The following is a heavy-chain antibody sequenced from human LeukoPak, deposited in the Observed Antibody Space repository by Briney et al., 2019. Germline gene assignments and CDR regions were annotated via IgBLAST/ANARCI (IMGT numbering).Heavy chain of an antibody. Sequence: PGGSLRLSCAASGFTFSSYGMHWVRQAPGKGLEWVAFIRYDGSNKYYADSVKGRFTISRDNSKNTLYLQMNSLRAEDTAVYYCAKDYGDYVSAFDIWGQGTMVTVSS. CDR1: GFTFSSYG. V-gene: IGHV3-30*02. CDR2: IRYDGSNK. CDR3: AKDYGDYVSAFDI. D-gene: IGHD4-17*01. J-gene: IGHJ3*02.